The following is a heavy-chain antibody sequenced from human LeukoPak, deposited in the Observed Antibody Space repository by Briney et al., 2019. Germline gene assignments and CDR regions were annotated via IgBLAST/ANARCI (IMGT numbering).Heavy chain of an antibody. CDR2: ISYDGSNK. CDR1: GFTFSSYA. D-gene: IGHD3-10*01. J-gene: IGHJ4*02. Sequence: PGRSLRLSCAASGFTFSSYAMHWVRQAPGKGLEWVAVISYDGSNKYYADSVKGRFTISRDNSKNTLYLQMNSLRAEDTAVYYCASHFPSSYGLGAANDYWGQGTLVTVSS. V-gene: IGHV3-30-3*01. CDR3: ASHFPSSYGLGAANDY.